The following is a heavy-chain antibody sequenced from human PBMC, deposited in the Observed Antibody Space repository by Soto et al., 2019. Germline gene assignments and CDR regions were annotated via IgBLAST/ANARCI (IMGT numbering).Heavy chain of an antibody. D-gene: IGHD3-10*01. V-gene: IGHV1-18*01. CDR1: GYTFTNYG. CDR3: ARDGDGSGRPYEY. J-gene: IGHJ4*02. CDR2: ISCYNGDA. Sequence: QVQLVQTGAEVKEPGASGKVSCKAPGYTFTNYGISWVRQATGQGLARMGWISCYNGDANYVQSLRGRVTMTTDTSTSSVYMELRSLRADDTAVYYCARDGDGSGRPYEYWGQGTLVTVSS.